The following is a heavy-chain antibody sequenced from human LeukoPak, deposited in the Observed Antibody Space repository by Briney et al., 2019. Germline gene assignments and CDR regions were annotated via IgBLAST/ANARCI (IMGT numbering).Heavy chain of an antibody. V-gene: IGHV1-8*01. CDR2: MNPNSGNT. Sequence: ASVKVSCKASGYTFTSYDINWVRQATGEGLEWMGWMNPNSGNTGYTQKFQGRVTMTRNTSISTAYMELSSLRSEDTAVYYCARRKFGYDDAFDIWGQGTRVTVSS. CDR1: GYTFTSYD. D-gene: IGHD5-12*01. J-gene: IGHJ3*02. CDR3: ARRKFGYDDAFDI.